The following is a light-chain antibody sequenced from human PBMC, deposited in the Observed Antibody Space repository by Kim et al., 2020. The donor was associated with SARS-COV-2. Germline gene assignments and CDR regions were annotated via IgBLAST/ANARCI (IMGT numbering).Light chain of an antibody. CDR2: KDK. Sequence: SGSQGQTACVTCSGDKLGDKYASWYKQKPGQSPVVVIYKDKNRPSGIPERFSGSSSGNTATLTISETQAMDEADYYCQAWDSNTVVFGGGTKLTVL. J-gene: IGLJ2*01. CDR3: QAWDSNTVV. V-gene: IGLV3-1*01. CDR1: KLGDKY.